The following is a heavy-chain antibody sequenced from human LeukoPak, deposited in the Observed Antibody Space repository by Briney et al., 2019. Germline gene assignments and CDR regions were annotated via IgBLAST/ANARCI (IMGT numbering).Heavy chain of an antibody. V-gene: IGHV3-23*01. CDR2: ISGSGGST. CDR3: ASYTRGVLRFLLGSGKGAFDI. D-gene: IGHD3-3*01. J-gene: IGHJ3*02. CDR1: GFTFSSYA. Sequence: GGSLRLSCAASGFTFSSYAMSWVRQAPGKGLEWVSAISGSGGSTYYADSVKGRFTISRDNSKNTLYLQMNSLRAEDTAVYYCASYTRGVLRFLLGSGKGAFDIWGQGTMVTVSS.